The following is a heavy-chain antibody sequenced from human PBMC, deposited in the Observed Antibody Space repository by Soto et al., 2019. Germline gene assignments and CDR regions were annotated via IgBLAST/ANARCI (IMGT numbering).Heavy chain of an antibody. J-gene: IGHJ5*02. V-gene: IGHV1-69*06. CDR1: GGTFSSYA. CDR3: AADSSSWYWFDP. CDR2: IIPIFGTA. Sequence: SGKVSCKASGGTFSSYAISWVRQAPGQGLEWMGGIIPIFGTANYAQKFQGRVTITADKSTSTAYMELSSLRSEDTAVYYCAADSSSWYWFDPWGQGTLVTVSS. D-gene: IGHD6-13*01.